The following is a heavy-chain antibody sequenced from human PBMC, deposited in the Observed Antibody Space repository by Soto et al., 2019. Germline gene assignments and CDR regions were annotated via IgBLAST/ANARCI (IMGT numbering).Heavy chain of an antibody. Sequence: GGSLRLSCAATGFAFASYAMSWVRQAPGKGLEWVSCISPSSTYIYYADSVKGRFTISRDNAKNSLYLQMNSLRAEDTAVYYCAKATTLTTPNWFDSWGQGTLVTVSS. CDR1: GFAFASYA. CDR3: AKATTLTTPNWFDS. J-gene: IGHJ5*01. V-gene: IGHV3-21*01. D-gene: IGHD4-4*01. CDR2: ISPSSTYI.